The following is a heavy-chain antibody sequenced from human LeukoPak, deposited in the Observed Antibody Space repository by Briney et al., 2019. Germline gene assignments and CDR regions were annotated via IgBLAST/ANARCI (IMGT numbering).Heavy chain of an antibody. V-gene: IGHV3-53*01. CDR2: IYKNGTT. CDR3: ARDVAGDGYGHFDC. D-gene: IGHD5-24*01. Sequence: GGSLRLSCAASEFTVSGSHMTWVRQAPGRGLEWVSIIYKNGTTQYANSVKGRFIISRDNSKNTLYLQMNILRDGDTALYYCARDVAGDGYGHFDCWGQGTLVTVSS. J-gene: IGHJ4*02. CDR1: EFTVSGSH.